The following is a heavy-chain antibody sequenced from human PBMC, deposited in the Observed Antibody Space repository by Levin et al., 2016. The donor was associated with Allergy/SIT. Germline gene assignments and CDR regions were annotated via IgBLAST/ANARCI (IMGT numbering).Heavy chain of an antibody. CDR3: ARGVLSSVAGYHRGGDY. V-gene: IGHV1-46*01. CDR1: GYDFTRNF. J-gene: IGHJ4*02. Sequence: VKVSCKASGYDFTRNFMHWVRLAPGQGLEWMGVVNPNGGSTTYAQKFQGRVSMTRDTSTSTVYMELSSLRSDDTAVYYCARGVLSSVAGYHRGGDYWGQGTLVTVSS. CDR2: VNPNGGST. D-gene: IGHD6-19*01.